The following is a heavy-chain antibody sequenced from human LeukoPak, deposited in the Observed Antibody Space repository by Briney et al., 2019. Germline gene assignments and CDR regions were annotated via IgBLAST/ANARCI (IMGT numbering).Heavy chain of an antibody. CDR3: ARDWSMRGY. Sequence: GGSLRLSCAASGFTFSSYAMSWVRQAPGKGLELVSAIGGSGGSTYYADSVEGRFTIARDNSENTLYLQMNSLRAEDTAVYYCARDWSMRGYWGQGTLVTVSS. D-gene: IGHD2/OR15-2a*01. CDR1: GFTFSSYA. CDR2: IGGSGGST. V-gene: IGHV3-23*01. J-gene: IGHJ4*02.